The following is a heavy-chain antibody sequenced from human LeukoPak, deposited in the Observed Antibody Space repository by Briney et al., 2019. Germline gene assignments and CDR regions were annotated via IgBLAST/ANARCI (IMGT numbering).Heavy chain of an antibody. Sequence: GRSLRLSCAASEFTFSSYGMHWVRQAPGKGLEWVAVISYDGSNKYYADSVKGRFTISRDNSKNTLYLQMNSLRAEGTAVYYCAKDRSYSSGWYGNWFDPWGQGTLVTVSS. J-gene: IGHJ5*02. D-gene: IGHD6-19*01. CDR2: ISYDGSNK. CDR3: AKDRSYSSGWYGNWFDP. CDR1: EFTFSSYG. V-gene: IGHV3-30*18.